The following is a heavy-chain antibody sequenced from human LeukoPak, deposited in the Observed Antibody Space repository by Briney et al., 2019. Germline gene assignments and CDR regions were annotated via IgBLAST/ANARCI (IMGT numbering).Heavy chain of an antibody. CDR1: GYTITSYA. CDR3: ARPNGGWLQTRNKNYYYYYMDV. Sequence: ASVKVSCKASGYTITSYAMTWVRQAPGQGLEWMGTINTNTGNPTYAQGFTGRFVFSLDTSVSTAYLQISSLKAEDTAVYYCARPNGGWLQTRNKNYYYYYMDVWGKGTTVTVSS. CDR2: INTNTGNP. V-gene: IGHV7-4-1*02. D-gene: IGHD5-24*01. J-gene: IGHJ6*03.